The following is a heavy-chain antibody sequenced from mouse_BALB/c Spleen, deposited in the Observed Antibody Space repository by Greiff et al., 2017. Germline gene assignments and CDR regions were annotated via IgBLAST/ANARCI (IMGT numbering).Heavy chain of an antibody. J-gene: IGHJ2*01. CDR2: ISYSGST. Sequence: EVQLQESGPGLVKPSQSLSLTCTVTGYSITSDYAWNWIRQFPGNKLEWMGYISYSGSTSYNPSLKSRISITRDTSKNQFFLQLNSVTTEDTATYYCARIDYERGDYWGQGTTLTVSS. V-gene: IGHV3-2*02. D-gene: IGHD2-4*01. CDR3: ARIDYERGDY. CDR1: GYSITSDYA.